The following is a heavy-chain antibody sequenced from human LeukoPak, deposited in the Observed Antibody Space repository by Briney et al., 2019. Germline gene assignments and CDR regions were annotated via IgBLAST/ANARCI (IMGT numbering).Heavy chain of an antibody. Sequence: GGSLRLSCAAPGLTASSNFMRWVCQAPGKGLGWVSVIHSDGRTFYADTVKGRFTVSRDNSNDMLFLQKNSLRAEDTAGYNWARDVGGMATGYFDYWGQGTPVTVSS. D-gene: IGHD5-12*01. CDR3: ARDVGGMATGYFDY. CDR2: IHSDGRT. J-gene: IGHJ4*02. V-gene: IGHV3-66*02. CDR1: GLTASSNF.